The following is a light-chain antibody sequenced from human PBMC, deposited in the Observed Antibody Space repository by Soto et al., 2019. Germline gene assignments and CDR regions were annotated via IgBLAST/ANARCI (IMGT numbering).Light chain of an antibody. CDR3: SSYTSTSTLYV. CDR1: NSDIGTYNY. CDR2: EVS. V-gene: IGLV2-14*01. Sequence: QSALTQPASVSGSPGQSITISCTGSNSDIGTYNYVSWYQQLPGKAPKLVISEVSNRPSGISGRFSGSKSGNAASLTISGLQAEDEATYYWSSYTSTSTLYVFGPGTKVTVL. J-gene: IGLJ1*01.